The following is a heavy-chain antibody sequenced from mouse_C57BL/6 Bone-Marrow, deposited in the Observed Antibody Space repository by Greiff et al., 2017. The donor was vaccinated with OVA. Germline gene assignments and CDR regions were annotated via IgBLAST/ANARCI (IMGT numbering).Heavy chain of an antibody. J-gene: IGHJ2*01. V-gene: IGHV6-3*01. CDR2: IRLKSDNYAT. D-gene: IGHD2-2*01. Sequence: EVKLQESGGGLVQPGGSMKLSCVASGFTFSNYWMNWVRQSPEKGLEWVAQIRLKSDNYATHYAESVKGRFTISRDDSKSSVYLQMNNLRAEDTGIYYCTLWLRRFFFDYWGQGTTLTVSS. CDR1: GFTFSNYW. CDR3: TLWLRRFFFDY.